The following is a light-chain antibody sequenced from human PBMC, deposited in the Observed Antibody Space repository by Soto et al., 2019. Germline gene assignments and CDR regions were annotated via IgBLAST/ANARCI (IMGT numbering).Light chain of an antibody. J-gene: IGKJ4*01. CDR2: GAS. V-gene: IGKV3D-20*02. Sequence: EMVLTQSPDTLSLSPGERATLSCRASQTVSSNFLAWYQQRPGQAPRLLIYGASSRATGIPDRFSGSGSGTDFTLTISRLEPEDLAVYYCQQRSNWPLTFGGGTKVDIK. CDR3: QQRSNWPLT. CDR1: QTVSSNF.